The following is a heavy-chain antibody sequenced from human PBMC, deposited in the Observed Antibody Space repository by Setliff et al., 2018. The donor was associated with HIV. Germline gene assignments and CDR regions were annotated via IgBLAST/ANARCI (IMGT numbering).Heavy chain of an antibody. Sequence: SLRLSCAASGFTFDDYAMHWVRQAPGKGLEWVSGISLNSGSICYADSVKGRFTISRDNAKNSLYLQMNSLRAEYMALYYCAKDIWSSGWYPRAFDIWGQGTMVTVSS. CDR2: ISLNSGSI. CDR3: AKDIWSSGWYPRAFDI. D-gene: IGHD6-19*01. J-gene: IGHJ3*02. CDR1: GFTFDDYA. V-gene: IGHV3-9*03.